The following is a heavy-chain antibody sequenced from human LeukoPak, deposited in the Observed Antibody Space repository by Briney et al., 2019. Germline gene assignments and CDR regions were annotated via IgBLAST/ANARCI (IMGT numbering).Heavy chain of an antibody. CDR2: INLSGGST. V-gene: IGHV1-46*01. CDR1: GYTFTNYY. D-gene: IGHD1-26*01. J-gene: IGHJ4*02. Sequence: ASVKVSCKASGYTFTNYYMHWVRQAPGQGLEWMGVINLSGGSTTYAQKSQGRVTMTRDTSTSTAYMDLSTLRSEDTAVYYCARVGVGATSDYWGQGTLVTISS. CDR3: ARVGVGATSDY.